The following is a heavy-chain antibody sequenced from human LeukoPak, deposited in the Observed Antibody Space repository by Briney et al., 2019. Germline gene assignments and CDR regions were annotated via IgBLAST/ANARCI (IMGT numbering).Heavy chain of an antibody. J-gene: IGHJ4*02. V-gene: IGHV4-39*01. CDR2: IYYSGST. CDR3: ARLYCSGGSCYSFDY. D-gene: IGHD2-15*01. CDR1: GGSISSSSYY. Sequence: SETLSLTCTVSGGSISSSSYYWSWIRQPPGKGLEWIGSIYYSGSTYYNPSLKSRVTISVDTSKNQFSLKLSSVTAADTAVYYCARLYCSGGSCYSFDYWGQGNLVTVSS.